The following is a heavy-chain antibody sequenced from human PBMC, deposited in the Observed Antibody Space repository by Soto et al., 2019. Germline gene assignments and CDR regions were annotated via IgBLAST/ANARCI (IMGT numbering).Heavy chain of an antibody. D-gene: IGHD6-6*01. CDR3: ARDSPSIAARLRY. CDR2: IIPIFGTA. Sequence: SVKVSCKASGGTLSSYAISWVRQAPGQGLEWMGGIIPIFGTANYAQKFQGRVTITADESTSTAYMELSSLRSEDTAVYYCARDSPSIAARLRYWGQGTLVTVSS. CDR1: GGTLSSYA. V-gene: IGHV1-69*13. J-gene: IGHJ4*02.